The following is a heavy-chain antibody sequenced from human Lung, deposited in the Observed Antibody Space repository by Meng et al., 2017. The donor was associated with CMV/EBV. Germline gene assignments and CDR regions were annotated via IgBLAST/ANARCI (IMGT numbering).Heavy chain of an antibody. D-gene: IGHD3-10*01. CDR1: GFTFSRFW. J-gene: IGHJ6*02. CDR2: IKQDGTEK. CDR3: ARVPESRYSGSGSYHGMDV. Sequence: SCTASGFTFSRFWMSWVRQAPGKGLEWVANIKQDGTEKSYVDSVKGRFTISRDNAKNSLYLQMNRLRAEDTAVYYCARVPESRYSGSGSYHGMDVXGQGXTVTVSS. V-gene: IGHV3-7*01.